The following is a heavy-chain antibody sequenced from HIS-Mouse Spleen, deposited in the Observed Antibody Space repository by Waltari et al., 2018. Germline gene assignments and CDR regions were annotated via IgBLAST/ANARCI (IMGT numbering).Heavy chain of an antibody. CDR3: ARIAEGYSSGWYAFDY. V-gene: IGHV2-70*15. D-gene: IGHD6-19*01. CDR1: GFSLRTSGMC. CDR2: IDWDDDK. J-gene: IGHJ4*02. Sequence: QVTLRESGPALVKPTQTLTLTCTSSGFSLRTSGMCVSWIRQPPGKALEWLARIDWDDDKYYSTSLKTRLTISKDTSKNQVVLTMTNMDPVDTATYYCARIAEGYSSGWYAFDYWGQGTLVTVSS.